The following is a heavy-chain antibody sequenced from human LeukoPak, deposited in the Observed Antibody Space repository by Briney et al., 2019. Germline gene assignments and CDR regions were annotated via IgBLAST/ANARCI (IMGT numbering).Heavy chain of an antibody. CDR3: ARGYYYGSGSFYGMDV. Sequence: PGGSLRLSCAASGLTFSSYAMHWVRQAPGKGLEYVSAISSNGGSTYYANSVKGRFTISRDNSKNTLYLQMGSLRAEDMAVYYCARGYYYGSGSFYGMDVWGQGTTVTVSS. V-gene: IGHV3-64*01. D-gene: IGHD3-10*01. J-gene: IGHJ6*02. CDR2: ISSNGGST. CDR1: GLTFSSYA.